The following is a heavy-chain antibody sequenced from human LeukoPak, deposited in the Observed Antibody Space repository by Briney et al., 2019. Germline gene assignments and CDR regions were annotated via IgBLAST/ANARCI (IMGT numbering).Heavy chain of an antibody. V-gene: IGHV4-34*01. CDR2: INHSGST. J-gene: IGHJ5*02. Sequence: SETLSLTCAVYGGSFSGYYWSWIRQPPGKGLEWIGEINHSGSTNYNPSLKSRVTISVDTSKNQFSLKLSSVTAADTAVYYCAGGGNLRFDPWGQGTLVTVSS. CDR1: GGSFSGYY. CDR3: AGGGNLRFDP. D-gene: IGHD4-23*01.